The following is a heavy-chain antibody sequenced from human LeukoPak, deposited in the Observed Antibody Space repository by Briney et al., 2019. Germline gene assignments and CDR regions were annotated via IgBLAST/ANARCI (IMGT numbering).Heavy chain of an antibody. Sequence: GESLKISCKGSGYSFTSYWIGWMRQMPGKGLEWMGIIYPGDSDTRYSPSFQGQVTISADKSISTAYLQWSSLKASDTAMYYCARRLYDILTGYYHFDYWGQGTLVTVSS. D-gene: IGHD3-9*01. J-gene: IGHJ4*02. CDR3: ARRLYDILTGYYHFDY. V-gene: IGHV5-51*01. CDR2: IYPGDSDT. CDR1: GYSFTSYW.